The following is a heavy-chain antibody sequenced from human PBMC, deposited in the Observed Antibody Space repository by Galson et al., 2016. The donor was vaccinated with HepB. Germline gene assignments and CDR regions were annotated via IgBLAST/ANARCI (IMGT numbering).Heavy chain of an antibody. V-gene: IGHV1-2*02. CDR1: GYTFTDYY. J-gene: IGHJ4*02. Sequence: SVKVSCKASGYTFTDYYMHWVRQAPGQGLEWMGWINPKSGGTNFAQKFQGRVTMTRDTSISTAYMELSRLRFDDTAVYYGATPLYVSTEAGGTFDCWGQGTLVTVTS. D-gene: IGHD1-26*01. CDR2: INPKSGGT. CDR3: ATPLYVSTEAGGTFDC.